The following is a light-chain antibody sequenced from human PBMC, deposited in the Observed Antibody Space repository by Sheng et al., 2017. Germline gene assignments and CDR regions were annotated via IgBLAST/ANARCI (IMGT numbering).Light chain of an antibody. V-gene: IGKV1-16*01. CDR1: QGIGSY. CDR2: AAS. J-gene: IGKJ4*01. CDR3: QQYDSYPLT. Sequence: DIQMTQSPSSLSASVGDRVTITCRASQGIGSYLAWYHQKPGKAPESLIFAASSLQGGVPSRFSGSGSGTDFTLTISSLQPEDFATYYCQQYDSYPLTFGGGTKVEIK.